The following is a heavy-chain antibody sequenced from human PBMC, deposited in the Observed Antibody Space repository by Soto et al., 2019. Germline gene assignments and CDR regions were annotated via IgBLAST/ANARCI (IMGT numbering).Heavy chain of an antibody. D-gene: IGHD6-19*01. CDR3: ARSSSGPPPDAFDI. Sequence: QVQLVQSGAEVKKPGASVKVSCKASDYAFTNYGISWVRQAPGQGLEWMGWISAYNGNTNYAQKLQGRVTMTTDTSTSTADMERRSLRSDDTAVYYCARSSSGPPPDAFDIWGQGTMVTVSS. J-gene: IGHJ3*02. V-gene: IGHV1-18*01. CDR2: ISAYNGNT. CDR1: DYAFTNYG.